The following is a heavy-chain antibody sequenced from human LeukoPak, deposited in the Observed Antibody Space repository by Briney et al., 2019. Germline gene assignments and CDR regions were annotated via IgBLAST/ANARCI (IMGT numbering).Heavy chain of an antibody. CDR1: GFTFSSYW. D-gene: IGHD3-22*01. CDR2: INSDGSST. J-gene: IGHJ1*01. Sequence: GGSLRLSCAASGFTFSSYWMHWVRQAPGKGLVWVSRINSDGSSTSYADSVKGRFTISRDNAKNTLYLQMNSLRAEDTAVYYCAKDARGYYEVEYFQHWGQGTLVTVSS. V-gene: IGHV3-74*01. CDR3: AKDARGYYEVEYFQH.